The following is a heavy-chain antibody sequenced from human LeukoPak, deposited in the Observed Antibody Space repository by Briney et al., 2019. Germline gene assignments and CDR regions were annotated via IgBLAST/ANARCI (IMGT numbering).Heavy chain of an antibody. V-gene: IGHV3-23*01. Sequence: PGGSLRLSCTASGFSISSYGMSWVRQAPGKGLEWVSAISSSADSTYYAASVKGRFTISKDTFKNTLYLQMGSLRAEDTAIYYCAKDCGVCTCWGQGTLVTVSS. J-gene: IGHJ4*02. CDR3: AKDCGVCTC. CDR2: ISSSADST. D-gene: IGHD2-8*01. CDR1: GFSISSYG.